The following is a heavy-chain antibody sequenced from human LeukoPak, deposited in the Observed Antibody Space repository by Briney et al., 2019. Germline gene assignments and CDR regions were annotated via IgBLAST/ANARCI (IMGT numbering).Heavy chain of an antibody. CDR2: TYYRSKWYK. V-gene: IGHV6-1*01. CDR3: AREGGSSYSY. CDR1: GDSVSNNSAA. J-gene: IGHJ4*02. D-gene: IGHD1-26*01. Sequence: SQTLSLTCAISGDSVSNNSAAWNWLRQSPSRGLEWLGRTYYRSKWYKDYAVSVKSRIIINADTSKNQFSLQLNSVAPEDTAMYYCAREGGSSYSYWGQGTLVTVSS.